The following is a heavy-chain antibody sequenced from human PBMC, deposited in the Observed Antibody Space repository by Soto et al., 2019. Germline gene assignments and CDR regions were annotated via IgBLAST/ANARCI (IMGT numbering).Heavy chain of an antibody. CDR2: IYGSGDST. D-gene: IGHD5-12*01. CDR3: AKDARPDGYWDFDY. V-gene: IGHV3-23*01. CDR1: GFTFSNAW. Sequence: GGSLRLSCAASGFTFSNAWMNCVRQAPGKGLEWVSGIYGSGDSTFYADSVKGRFTISRDNSKNTLYLQMNSLRAEDTAVYYCAKDARPDGYWDFDYWGQGTLVTVSS. J-gene: IGHJ4*02.